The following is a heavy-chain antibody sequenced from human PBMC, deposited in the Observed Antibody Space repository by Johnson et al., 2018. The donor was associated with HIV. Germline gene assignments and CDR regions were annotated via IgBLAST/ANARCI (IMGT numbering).Heavy chain of an antibody. V-gene: IGHV3-23*04. CDR2: ISFSVG. CDR3: AKEGTTMEVDI. Sequence: VQLVESGGGLLHPGGSLRLSCGAPPFTFSSYAMRWVRQAPVKGLDWVSVISFSVGKGRFTISRDNSKNTLYLQLNSLRAEDTAVYYCAKEGTTMEVDIWGQGTMVTVSS. D-gene: IGHD5-18*01. CDR1: PFTFSSYA. J-gene: IGHJ3*02.